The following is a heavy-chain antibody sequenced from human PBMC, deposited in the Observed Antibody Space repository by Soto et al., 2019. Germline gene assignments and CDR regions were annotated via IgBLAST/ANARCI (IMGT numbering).Heavy chain of an antibody. D-gene: IGHD3-3*01. V-gene: IGHV3-23*01. Sequence: PGGSLRLSCAASGFTFSSYAMSWVRQAPGKGLEWVSAISGSGGSTYYADSVKGRFTISRDNSKNTLYLQMNSLRAEDTAVYYCAKAPDYDFWSGYIFDYWGQGTLVTVS. CDR2: ISGSGGST. CDR3: AKAPDYDFWSGYIFDY. CDR1: GFTFSSYA. J-gene: IGHJ4*02.